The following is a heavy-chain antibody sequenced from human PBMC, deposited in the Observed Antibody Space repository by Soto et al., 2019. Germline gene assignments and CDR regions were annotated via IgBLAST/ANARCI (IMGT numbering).Heavy chain of an antibody. CDR3: ARDMGSWGVYYYYGMDV. Sequence: GASVKVSCKASGYTFTSYAMHWVRQAPGQRLEWMGWINAGNGNTKYSQKFQGRVTITRDTSASTAYMELSSLRSEDTAVYYCARDMGSWGVYYYYGMDVWGQGTTVTVSS. CDR2: INAGNGNT. V-gene: IGHV1-3*01. J-gene: IGHJ6*02. CDR1: GYTFTSYA. D-gene: IGHD6-13*01.